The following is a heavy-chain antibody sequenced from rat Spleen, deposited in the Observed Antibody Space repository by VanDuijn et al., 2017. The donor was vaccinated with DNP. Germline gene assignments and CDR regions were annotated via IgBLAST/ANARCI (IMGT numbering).Heavy chain of an antibody. Sequence: EVQLVESGGGPVQPGRSLKLSCVASGFIFSNYWMTWIRQAPGKGLEWVASISPSGGSTYYRDSVKGRFTITRDNAKSTLYLQMDSLRSEDTATYYCAKDMGGYSDYWGQGVMVTVSS. CDR2: ISPSGGST. D-gene: IGHD1-11*01. CDR3: AKDMGGYSDY. V-gene: IGHV5-31*01. J-gene: IGHJ2*01. CDR1: GFIFSNYW.